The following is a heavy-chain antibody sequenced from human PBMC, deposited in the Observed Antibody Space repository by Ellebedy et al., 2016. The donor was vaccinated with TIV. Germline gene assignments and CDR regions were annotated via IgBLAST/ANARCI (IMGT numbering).Heavy chain of an antibody. CDR1: GFSLSNARMG. J-gene: IGHJ4*02. CDR2: IFPNDEK. D-gene: IGHD3-10*01. Sequence: SGPTLVKPTETLTLTCTVSGFSLSNARMGVSWIRQPPGKALEWLAHIFPNDEKSFSTSLKSRLTISKDTSKSQVVLTLTNMDPVDTATYYCARTGGLGSYSGLEFDSWGLGTLVTVSS. V-gene: IGHV2-26*01. CDR3: ARTGGLGSYSGLEFDS.